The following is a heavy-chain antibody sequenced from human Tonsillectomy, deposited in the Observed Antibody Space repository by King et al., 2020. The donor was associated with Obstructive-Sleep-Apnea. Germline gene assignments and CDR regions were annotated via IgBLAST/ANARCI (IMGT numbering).Heavy chain of an antibody. D-gene: IGHD2-15*01. J-gene: IGHJ4*02. Sequence: QLVQSGAEVKKPGESLKISCKGSGYSFTSYWIGWVRQMPGKGLEWMGIIYPGDSDTRYSPSFQGQVTISADKSISTAYLQWSSLKASDTAMYYCARHYCSGGSCYSYFDYWGQGTLVTVSS. CDR3: ARHYCSGGSCYSYFDY. CDR2: IYPGDSDT. CDR1: GYSFTSYW. V-gene: IGHV5-51*01.